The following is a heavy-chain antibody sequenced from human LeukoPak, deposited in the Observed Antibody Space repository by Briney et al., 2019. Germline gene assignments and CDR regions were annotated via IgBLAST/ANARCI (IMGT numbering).Heavy chain of an antibody. CDR3: ARRTTVTTTPLDY. CDR1: GGSISSSNW. J-gene: IGHJ4*02. D-gene: IGHD4-11*01. V-gene: IGHV4-4*02. Sequence: SGTLSLTCAVSGGSISSSNWWSWVRQPPGKGPEWIGEIYHSGSTNYNPSLKSRVTISVGKSKNQFSLKLSSVTAADTAVYYCARRTTVTTTPLDYWGQGTLVTVSS. CDR2: IYHSGST.